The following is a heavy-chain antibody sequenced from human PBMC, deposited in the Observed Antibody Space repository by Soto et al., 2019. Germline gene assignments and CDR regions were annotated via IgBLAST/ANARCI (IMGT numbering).Heavy chain of an antibody. CDR1: GGTFSSYA. V-gene: IGHV1-69*13. Sequence: ASVKVSCKASGGTFSSYAISWVRQAPGQGLEWMGVIIPIFGTANYAQKFQGRVTITADVSTSTAYMELSSLRSEDTAVYYCARDDGRICAMDVWGQGTTVTVSS. D-gene: IGHD2-15*01. CDR2: IIPIFGTA. J-gene: IGHJ6*02. CDR3: ARDDGRICAMDV.